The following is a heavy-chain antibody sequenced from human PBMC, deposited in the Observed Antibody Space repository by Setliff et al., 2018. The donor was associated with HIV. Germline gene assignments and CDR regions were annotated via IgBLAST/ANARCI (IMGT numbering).Heavy chain of an antibody. CDR3: ARHHNTMVRGVAYFQH. V-gene: IGHV4-59*08. Sequence: SETLSLTCTVSGGSISSYYWSWIRQPPGKGLEWIGYIYYSGNTNYNPSLKSRVTISVDTSKKQFSLKLSSVIAAYTAVYYCARHHNTMVRGVAYFQHLGQGTLVTVSS. D-gene: IGHD3-10*01. J-gene: IGHJ1*01. CDR1: GGSISSYY. CDR2: IYYSGNT.